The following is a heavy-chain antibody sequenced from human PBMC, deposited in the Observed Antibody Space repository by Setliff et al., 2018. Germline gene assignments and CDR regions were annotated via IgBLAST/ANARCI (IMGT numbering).Heavy chain of an antibody. D-gene: IGHD1-26*01. CDR2: ISYSGDT. V-gene: IGHV4-39*01. CDR1: GGSISTNHYY. Sequence: SETLSLTCTVSGGSISTNHYYWEWIRQAPGKGLEWIGRISYSGDTYYSPSLRSRVTISVATSKNQFSLKLRSVTAADTAVYYCARAPPNRYSGSYEYFYMDVWGKGTTVTVSS. CDR3: ARAPPNRYSGSYEYFYMDV. J-gene: IGHJ6*03.